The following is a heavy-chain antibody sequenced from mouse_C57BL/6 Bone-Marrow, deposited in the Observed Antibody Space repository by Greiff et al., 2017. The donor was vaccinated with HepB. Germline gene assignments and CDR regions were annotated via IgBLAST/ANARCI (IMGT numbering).Heavy chain of an antibody. D-gene: IGHD3-3*01. CDR1: GYTFTSYG. J-gene: IGHJ2*01. Sequence: QVHVKQSGAELARPGASVKLSCKASGYTFTSYGISWVKQRTGQGLEWIGEIYPRSGNTYYNEKFKGKATLTADKSSSTAYMELRSLTSDDSAVYFCARGAGYFDYWGQGTTLTVSS. CDR2: IYPRSGNT. V-gene: IGHV1-81*01. CDR3: ARGAGYFDY.